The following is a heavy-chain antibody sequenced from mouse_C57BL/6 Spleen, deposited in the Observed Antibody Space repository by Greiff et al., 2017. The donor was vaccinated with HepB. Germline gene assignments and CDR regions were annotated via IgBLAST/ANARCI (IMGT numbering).Heavy chain of an antibody. Sequence: EVKLVESGGGLVKPGGSLKLSCAASGFTFSDYGMHWVRQAPEKGLEWVAYISSGSSTIYYADTVKGRFTISRDNAKNTLFLQMTSLRSEDTAMYYCARGIGYGSSYGFAYWGQGTLVTVSA. J-gene: IGHJ3*01. CDR2: ISSGSSTI. CDR3: ARGIGYGSSYGFAY. CDR1: GFTFSDYG. D-gene: IGHD1-1*01. V-gene: IGHV5-17*01.